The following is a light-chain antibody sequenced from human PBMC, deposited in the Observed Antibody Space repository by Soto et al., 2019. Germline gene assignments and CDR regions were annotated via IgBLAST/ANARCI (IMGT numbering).Light chain of an antibody. V-gene: IGKV3D-15*01. CDR2: GAS. CDR3: QQYNNWPIT. J-gene: IGKJ5*01. CDR1: QTVLTN. Sequence: EIVMTQSPGPLSVSPGERATLSCRTSQTVLTNLAWYQQKPGQAPRLLVYGASTRATGIPASFSGSGSGTEFTLTISSMQPEDFAVYYCQQYNNWPITFGQGTRLEIK.